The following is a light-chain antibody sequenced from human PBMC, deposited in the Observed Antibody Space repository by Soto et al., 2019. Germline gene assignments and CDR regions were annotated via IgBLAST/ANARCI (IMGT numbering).Light chain of an antibody. J-gene: IGKJ2*01. CDR3: EQYGSSHYT. CDR2: GAS. V-gene: IGKV3-20*01. Sequence: EIILTQSPGTLSLSPGERVTLSCRASQVITNNYLAWYQQKAGQAPRRLIFGASNRAAGVPDRFSGSGSGTDFSRTIIKLEPDDFAVYYCEQYGSSHYTFGQGTKLDI. CDR1: QVITNNY.